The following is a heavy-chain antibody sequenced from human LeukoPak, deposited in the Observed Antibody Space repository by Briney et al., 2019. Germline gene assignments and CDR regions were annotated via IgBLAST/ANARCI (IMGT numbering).Heavy chain of an antibody. V-gene: IGHV4-61*02. Sequence: SQTLSLTCTVSGGSTTSGIYYWGWIRQPAGKGLEWIGRLYTDGSTRYNPALKSRVTISVDKSKNQFSLKLSSVTAADTAVYYCARGIRGCSGGSCYEISSWFDPWGQGTLVTVSS. D-gene: IGHD2-15*01. CDR3: ARGIRGCSGGSCYEISSWFDP. CDR1: GGSTTSGIYY. J-gene: IGHJ5*02. CDR2: LYTDGST.